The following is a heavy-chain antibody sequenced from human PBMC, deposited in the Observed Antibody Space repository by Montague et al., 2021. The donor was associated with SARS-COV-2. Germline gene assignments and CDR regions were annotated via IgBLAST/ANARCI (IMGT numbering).Heavy chain of an antibody. CDR1: GGSNSGYY. Sequence: SETLSLTCGVYGGSNSGYYWSWIRQSPGKGLEWIGYIIHSGITDYNPSLKSRVTISVDMSKNQFSLQLNSVTAADSAVYYCARTEYNLTDWFDPWGQGTLVTVSS. CDR2: IIHSGIT. CDR3: ARTEYNLTDWFDP. J-gene: IGHJ5*02. V-gene: IGHV4-59*01. D-gene: IGHD1-20*01.